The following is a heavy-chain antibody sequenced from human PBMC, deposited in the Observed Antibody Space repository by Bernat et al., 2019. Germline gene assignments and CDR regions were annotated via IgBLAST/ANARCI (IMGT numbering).Heavy chain of an antibody. J-gene: IGHJ4*02. CDR1: GFTFSDYY. CDR3: ARGYDSSGGSSALDY. CDR2: ISSSSSYT. Sequence: QVQLVESGGGLVKPGGSLRLSCAASGFTFSDYYMSWIRQAQGQGLEWVSYISSSSSYTNYADSVKGRFTISRDNAKNSLYLQMNSLRAEDTAVYYCARGYDSSGGSSALDYWGQGTLVTVSS. D-gene: IGHD2-15*01. V-gene: IGHV3-11*06.